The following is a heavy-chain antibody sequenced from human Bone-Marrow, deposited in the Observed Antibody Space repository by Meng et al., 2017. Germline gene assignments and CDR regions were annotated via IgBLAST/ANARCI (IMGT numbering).Heavy chain of an antibody. Sequence: SVKVSCKASGGTFSSYTISWVRQAPGQGLEWMGRIIPILGIANYAQKFQGRVTITADKSTSTAYMELSSLRSEGTAVYYCARTPRSSSNREFDYWGQGTLVTVSS. J-gene: IGHJ4*02. CDR2: IIPILGIA. V-gene: IGHV1-69*02. CDR1: GGTFSSYT. D-gene: IGHD1-14*01. CDR3: ARTPRSSSNREFDY.